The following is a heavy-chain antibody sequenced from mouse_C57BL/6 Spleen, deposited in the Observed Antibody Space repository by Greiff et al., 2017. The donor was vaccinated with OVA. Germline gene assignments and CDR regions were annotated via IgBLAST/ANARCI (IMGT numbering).Heavy chain of an antibody. CDR2: IDPENGDT. Sequence: EVQLVESGAELVRPGASVKLSCTASGFNIKADYMHWVKQRPEQGLEWIGWIDPENGDTEYASKFQGKATITADTSSNTAYLQLSSLTSEDTAVYYCTQGHYYGSSYWGQGTTLTVSS. CDR3: TQGHYYGSSY. V-gene: IGHV14-4*01. D-gene: IGHD1-1*01. J-gene: IGHJ2*01. CDR1: GFNIKADY.